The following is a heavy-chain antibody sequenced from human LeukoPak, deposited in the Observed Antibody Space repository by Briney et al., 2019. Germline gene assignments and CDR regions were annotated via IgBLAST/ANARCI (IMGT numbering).Heavy chain of an antibody. D-gene: IGHD6-13*01. J-gene: IGHJ4*02. CDR3: ARLASSSCYFRSHSDY. CDR1: GYTFTSYD. CDR2: MNPNSGNT. Sequence: ASVKVSCKASGYTFTSYDINWVRQATGQGLEWMGWMNPNSGNTGYAQKFQGRVTMTRDTSISTAYMELSSLRSEDTAVYYCARLASSSCYFRSHSDYWGQGTLVTVSS. V-gene: IGHV1-8*01.